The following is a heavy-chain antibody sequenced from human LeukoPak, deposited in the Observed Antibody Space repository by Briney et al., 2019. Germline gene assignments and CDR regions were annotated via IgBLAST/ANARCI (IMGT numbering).Heavy chain of an antibody. V-gene: IGHV4-38-2*02. CDR1: GYSISSGYY. CDR3: ALALLTGDADY. CDR2: ICHRGST. D-gene: IGHD7-27*01. Sequence: PSETLSLTCTVSGYSISSGYYWGWIRQPPGKGLEWIGSICHRGSTYYNPSLRRRVTISVDTSKNQFSLKLSSVTAADTAVYYCALALLTGDADYWGQGTLVTVSS. J-gene: IGHJ4*02.